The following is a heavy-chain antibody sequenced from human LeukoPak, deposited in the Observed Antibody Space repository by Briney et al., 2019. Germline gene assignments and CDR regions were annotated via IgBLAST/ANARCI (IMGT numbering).Heavy chain of an antibody. CDR1: GYTFTSYG. V-gene: IGHV1-18*01. J-gene: IGHJ4*02. Sequence: ASVKVSCKASGYTFTSYGISGVRQAPGQGLEGMGWISAYNGNTNHAQKLQGRVTMTTNTSTRTAYMELRSLSSDDTAVYYCARVRGTLRAMSYWGQGTLVTVSS. CDR3: ARVRGTLRAMSY. CDR2: ISAYNGNT. D-gene: IGHD1-1*01.